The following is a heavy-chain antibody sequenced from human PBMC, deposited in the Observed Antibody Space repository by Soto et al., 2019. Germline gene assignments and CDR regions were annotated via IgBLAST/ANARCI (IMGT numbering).Heavy chain of an antibody. CDR3: SRVERGTATTVVDAFDI. Sequence: QVQLQQWGAGLLKPSETLSLTCAVYGGFVTSGSYYWIWIRQPQGKGLEWIGEMSHSGGTHINPTPTRRVTISVDTATYQFPLTMSLGTAADTALYYCSRVERGTATTVVDAFDIWGPGTLVTVSS. CDR1: GGFVTSGSYY. D-gene: IGHD1-1*01. CDR2: MSHSGGT. J-gene: IGHJ3*02. V-gene: IGHV4-34*01.